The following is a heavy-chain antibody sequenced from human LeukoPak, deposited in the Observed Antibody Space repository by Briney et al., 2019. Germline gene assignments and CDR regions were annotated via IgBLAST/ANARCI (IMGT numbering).Heavy chain of an antibody. V-gene: IGHV3-48*03. CDR1: GFTFSSYE. J-gene: IGHJ4*02. D-gene: IGHD4-17*01. CDR3: AKGRGLSYDYGVDY. Sequence: QPGGSLRLSCAASGFTFSSYEMNWVRQAPGKGLAWISCISSSGSTMYYADSVKGRFTISRDNAKNSLYLQMNSLRAEDMALYYCAKGRGLSYDYGVDYWGQGTLVTVSS. CDR2: ISSSGSTM.